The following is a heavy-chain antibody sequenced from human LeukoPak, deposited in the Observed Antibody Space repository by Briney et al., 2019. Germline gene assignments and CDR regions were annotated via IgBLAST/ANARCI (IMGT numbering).Heavy chain of an antibody. CDR2: ISSSSSYI. J-gene: IGHJ4*02. CDR1: GFTFSSYS. D-gene: IGHD6-6*01. CDR3: AKRPEYSSSSGGY. V-gene: IGHV3-21*01. Sequence: PGGSLRLSCAASGFTFSSYSMNWVRQAPGKGLEWVSSISSSSSYIYYADSVKGRFTISRDNSKNTLYLQMNSLRAEDTAVYYCAKRPEYSSSSGGYWGQGTLVTVSS.